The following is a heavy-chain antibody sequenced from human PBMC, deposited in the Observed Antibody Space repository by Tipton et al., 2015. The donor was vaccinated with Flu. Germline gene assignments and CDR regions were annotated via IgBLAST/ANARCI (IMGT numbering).Heavy chain of an antibody. J-gene: IGHJ4*02. CDR3: ARAEIGDFDC. Sequence: TLSLTCTISGGSINSTTHYWGWVRQLPGRGLEWIATVFHSGLTYYNPSLRSRVSISVDTSNNRFSLNLTSVTAADTAVYYCARAEIGDFDCWGQGTLVTVSS. V-gene: IGHV4-39*02. CDR1: GGSINSTTHY. CDR2: VFHSGLT. D-gene: IGHD2/OR15-2a*01.